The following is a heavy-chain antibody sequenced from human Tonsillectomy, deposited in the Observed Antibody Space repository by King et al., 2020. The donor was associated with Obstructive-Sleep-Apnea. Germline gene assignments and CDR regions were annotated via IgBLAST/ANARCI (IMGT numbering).Heavy chain of an antibody. V-gene: IGHV3-73*01. Sequence: VQLVESGGGLVQPWGCLKLSLAASGVTCSGSAMHLVRQAFGKGREWVGRICSTANSYATAYAASVKGRFAISRGDSKNTAYLQMDSLKTEDSAVYYCTRHPPRITIFGVVKYYFDYWGQGTLVTVSS. CDR1: GVTCSGSA. J-gene: IGHJ4*02. D-gene: IGHD3-3*01. CDR2: ICSTANSYAT. CDR3: TRHPPRITIFGVVKYYFDY.